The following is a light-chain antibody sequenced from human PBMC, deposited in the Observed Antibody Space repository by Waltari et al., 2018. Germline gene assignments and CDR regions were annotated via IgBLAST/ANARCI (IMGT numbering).Light chain of an antibody. CDR2: AAS. CDR1: QSIGKY. Sequence: SCRASQSIGKYLVWYQQKPGQAPRLLMYAASTRATGIPDRFSGSGSGTDFSFTISRLEPEDFAVYYCQKYDRLPATFGQGTKVEIK. CDR3: QKYDRLPAT. J-gene: IGKJ1*01. V-gene: IGKV3-20*01.